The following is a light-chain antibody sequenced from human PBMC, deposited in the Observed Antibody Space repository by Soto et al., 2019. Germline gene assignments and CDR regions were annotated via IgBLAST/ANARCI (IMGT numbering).Light chain of an antibody. V-gene: IGKV3-11*01. Sequence: EMGLTQSRATLSLSPGERATLSCLASQSVSSYLAWYQQKPGQAPRLLIYDASNRATGIPARFSGSGSGTDFTLTISSLQSEDFAVYYCQQYNNWPRTFGQGTKVDIK. J-gene: IGKJ1*01. CDR2: DAS. CDR3: QQYNNWPRT. CDR1: QSVSSY.